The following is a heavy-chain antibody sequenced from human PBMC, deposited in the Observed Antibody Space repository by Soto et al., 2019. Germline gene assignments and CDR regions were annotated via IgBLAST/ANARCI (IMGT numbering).Heavy chain of an antibody. CDR2: INPNSGGT. D-gene: IGHD3-16*01. V-gene: IGHV1-2*04. CDR1: GYTFIGYY. J-gene: IGHJ6*02. Sequence: GASVKVSCKASGYTFIGYYMHWVRQAPGQGLEWMGWINPNSGGTNYAQKFQGWVTMTRDTSISTAYMELSSLRSEDTAVYYCARDGTYMGELVYSYGMDVWGQGTTVTVSS. CDR3: ARDGTYMGELVYSYGMDV.